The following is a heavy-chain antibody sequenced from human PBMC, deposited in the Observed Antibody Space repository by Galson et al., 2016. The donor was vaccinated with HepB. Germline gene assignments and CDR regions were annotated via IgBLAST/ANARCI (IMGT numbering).Heavy chain of an antibody. CDR1: GFTFSDAW. D-gene: IGHD4-17*01. CDR2: ISVYSDNI. V-gene: IGHV3-48*02. CDR3: VRDAYGDKRGDY. J-gene: IGHJ4*02. Sequence: SLRLSCAASGFTFSDAWMNWVRQAPGKGLEWISYISVYSDNIDYADSVRGRFAVSRDNARNSLYLQMKSLRDEDTAVYYCVRDAYGDKRGDYWGQGTLVTVSS.